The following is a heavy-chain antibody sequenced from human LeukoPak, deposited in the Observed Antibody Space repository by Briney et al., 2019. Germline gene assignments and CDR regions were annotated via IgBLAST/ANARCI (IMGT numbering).Heavy chain of an antibody. CDR3: AAIDVLLWFGSS. CDR2: IIPIFGTA. Sequence: ASVKVSCKASGGTFSSYAISWVRQAPGQGLEWMGGIIPIFGTANYAQKFQGRVTITADESTSTAYMELSSLRSEDTAVYYCAAIDVLLWFGSSWGQGTLVTVSS. CDR1: GGTFSSYA. J-gene: IGHJ5*02. D-gene: IGHD3-10*01. V-gene: IGHV1-69*13.